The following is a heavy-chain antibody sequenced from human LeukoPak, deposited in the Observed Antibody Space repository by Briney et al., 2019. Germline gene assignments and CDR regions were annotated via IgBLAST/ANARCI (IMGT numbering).Heavy chain of an antibody. J-gene: IGHJ4*02. V-gene: IGHV4-39*02. CDR1: GVSISSSNSY. D-gene: IGHD3-10*01. CDR3: AKDGGSGSYFIHVDY. Sequence: PSETLSLTCTVSGVSISSSNSYWGWIRQPPGKGLEWIGSIYYSGNTYYNASLKSQVSISIDTSKNQFSLRLTSVTAADTAVYYCAKDGGSGSYFIHVDYWGQGTLVTVSS. CDR2: IYYSGNT.